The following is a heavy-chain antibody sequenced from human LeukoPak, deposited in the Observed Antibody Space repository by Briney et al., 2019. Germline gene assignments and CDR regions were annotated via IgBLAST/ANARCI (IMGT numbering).Heavy chain of an antibody. V-gene: IGHV4-34*01. D-gene: IGHD3-22*01. CDR1: GGSFSGYY. Sequence: SETLSLTCAVYGGSFSGYYWSWIRQPPGKGLEWIGEINHSGRTNYNPSLKSRVTISVDTSKNQFSLKLRSVTAADTAVYYCARGFFSSGYVMDVWGQGTTVTVSS. CDR3: ARGFFSSGYVMDV. J-gene: IGHJ6*02. CDR2: INHSGRT.